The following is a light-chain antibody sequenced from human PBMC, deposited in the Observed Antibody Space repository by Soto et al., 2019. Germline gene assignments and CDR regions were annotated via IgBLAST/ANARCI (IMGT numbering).Light chain of an antibody. CDR2: ENN. Sequence: QSVLTQPPSVSEAPGQRVTISCTGRSSNIGAGYEAHWYQQVPGTAPKLLIYENNNRPSGVPDRFSGSKSGTSASLAITGLQAEDEADYYCQSYDSSLSGYVFGTGTKVTVL. CDR3: QSYDSSLSGYV. CDR1: SSNIGAGYE. V-gene: IGLV1-40*01. J-gene: IGLJ1*01.